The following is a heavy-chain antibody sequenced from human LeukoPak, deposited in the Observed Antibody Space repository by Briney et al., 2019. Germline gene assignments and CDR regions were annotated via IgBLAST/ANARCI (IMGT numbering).Heavy chain of an antibody. V-gene: IGHV4-30-4*01. Sequence: NPSQTLSLTCTVSGGSISSGDYYWSWIRQPPGKGLEWIGYIYYSGSTYYNPSLKSRVTISVDTSKNQFSLKLSSVTAADTAVYYCARDREEDYGDYGAFDIWGQGTMVTVSS. CDR3: ARDREEDYGDYGAFDI. CDR1: GGSISSGDYY. D-gene: IGHD4-17*01. J-gene: IGHJ3*02. CDR2: IYYSGST.